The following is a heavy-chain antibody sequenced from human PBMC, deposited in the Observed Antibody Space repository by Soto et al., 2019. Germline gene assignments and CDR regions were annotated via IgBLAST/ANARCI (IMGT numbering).Heavy chain of an antibody. CDR1: GWSFSGYY. CDR2: INHSGST. J-gene: IGHJ6*03. CDR3: ARGAGYSYGSYYMDV. Sequence: PSETLSLTCAFYGWSFSGYYWSWIRQPPGKGLEWIGEINHSGSTNYNPSLKSRVTISVDTSKNQFSLKLSSVTAADTAVYYCARGAGYSYGSYYMDVWGKGTTVTVSS. D-gene: IGHD5-18*01. V-gene: IGHV4-34*01.